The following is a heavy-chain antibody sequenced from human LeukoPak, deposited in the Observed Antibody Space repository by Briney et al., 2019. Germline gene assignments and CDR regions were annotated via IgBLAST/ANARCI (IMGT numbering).Heavy chain of an antibody. CDR3: ARGTDDILTGYFDY. J-gene: IGHJ4*02. D-gene: IGHD3-9*01. CDR2: TKQDGSEK. CDR1: GFTFSSYW. Sequence: GGSLRLSCAASGFTFSSYWMSWVRQAPGKGLEWVANTKQDGSEKYYVDSVKGRFTISRDNAKNSLYLQMNSLRAEDTAVYYCARGTDDILTGYFDYWGQGTLVTVSS. V-gene: IGHV3-7*01.